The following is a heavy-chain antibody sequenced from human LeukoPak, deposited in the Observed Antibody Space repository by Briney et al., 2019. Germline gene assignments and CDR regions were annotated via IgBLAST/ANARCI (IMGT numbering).Heavy chain of an antibody. Sequence: PSGTLSLTCAVYVGSFSVYYWSGIRQPPGKGLEGGGEINHSGSTNYNPSLTSGGTISVDTSKNPFSLKLSSVTAADTAIYYCARAPTRRYFDLWGRGTLVTVSS. D-gene: IGHD4-11*01. CDR3: ARAPTRRYFDL. CDR1: VGSFSVYY. J-gene: IGHJ2*01. CDR2: INHSGST. V-gene: IGHV4-34*01.